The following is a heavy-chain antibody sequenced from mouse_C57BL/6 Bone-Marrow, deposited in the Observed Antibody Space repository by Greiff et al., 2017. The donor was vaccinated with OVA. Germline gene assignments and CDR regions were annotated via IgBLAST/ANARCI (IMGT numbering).Heavy chain of an antibody. CDR2: ISSGGDYI. J-gene: IGHJ3*01. CDR1: GFTFSSYA. V-gene: IGHV5-9-1*02. CDR3: TSPNWAWFAY. D-gene: IGHD4-1*01. Sequence: EVMLVESGEGLVKPGGSLKLSCAASGFTFSSYAMSWVRQTPEKRLEWVAYISSGGDYIYYADTVKGRFTISRDNARNILYLQMSSLKSEDTAMYYCTSPNWAWFAYWGQGTLVTVSA.